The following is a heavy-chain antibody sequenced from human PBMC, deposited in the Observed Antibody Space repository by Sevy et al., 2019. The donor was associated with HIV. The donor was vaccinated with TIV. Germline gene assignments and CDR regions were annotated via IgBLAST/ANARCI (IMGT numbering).Heavy chain of an antibody. D-gene: IGHD3-22*01. V-gene: IGHV3-15*01. Sequence: GGSLRLSCAASGFTVSNAWMSWVRQAPGKGLEWVGRIKSKTDGGTTDYAAPVKGRFTISRDDSKNTLYLQMNSLKTEDTAVYYCTTDFKTYYYDSSGGMGFDYWGQGTLVTVSS. CDR1: GFTVSNAW. J-gene: IGHJ4*02. CDR3: TTDFKTYYYDSSGGMGFDY. CDR2: IKSKTDGGTT.